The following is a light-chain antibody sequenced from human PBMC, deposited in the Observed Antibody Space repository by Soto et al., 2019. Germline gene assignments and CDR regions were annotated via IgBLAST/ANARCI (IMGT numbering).Light chain of an antibody. CDR3: HQYGNAPWT. Sequence: EVVLTQSPGTLSLFPGERATLSCRASQSGFSTYLAWFQQKPGQVPRLLIYGAYTRATGVADRFIGTGSGTDFTLTISRLEPEDFAVYYCHQYGNAPWTLAQGTKVEIK. CDR1: QSGFSTY. V-gene: IGKV3-20*01. J-gene: IGKJ1*01. CDR2: GAY.